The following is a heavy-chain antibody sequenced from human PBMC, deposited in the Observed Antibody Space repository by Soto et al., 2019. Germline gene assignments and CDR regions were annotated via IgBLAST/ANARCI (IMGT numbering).Heavy chain of an antibody. CDR2: ISGSGGTT. J-gene: IGHJ4*02. CDR3: AKDQYSGSPGKPDY. V-gene: IGHV3-23*01. Sequence: EVQLLESGGGLVQPGGSLRLSCAASGFTFSRYAMSWVRQAPGKGLEWVSAISGSGGTTYYADSVKGRFTISRDNSKNTLYLHVNSLRAEDTAVYYCAKDQYSGSPGKPDYWGQGTLVTVSS. CDR1: GFTFSRYA. D-gene: IGHD1-26*01.